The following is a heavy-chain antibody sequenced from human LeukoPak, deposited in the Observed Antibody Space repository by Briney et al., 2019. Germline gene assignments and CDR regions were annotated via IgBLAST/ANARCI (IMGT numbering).Heavy chain of an antibody. CDR1: GYTLTELS. Sequence: ASVKVSCKVSGYTLTELSMHWVRQAPGRGLEWMGGFDPEDGETIYAQKFQGRVTMTEDTSTDTAYMELSSLRSEDTAVYYCATTSGVGGGAFDIWGQGTMVTVSS. CDR3: ATTSGVGGGAFDI. J-gene: IGHJ3*02. V-gene: IGHV1-24*01. CDR2: FDPEDGET. D-gene: IGHD3-16*01.